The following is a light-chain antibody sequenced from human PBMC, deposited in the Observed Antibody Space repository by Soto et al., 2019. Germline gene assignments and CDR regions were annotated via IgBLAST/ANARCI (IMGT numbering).Light chain of an antibody. Sequence: EIVMTQSPATLSVSPGEGATLSCRASQSVDSSYLAWYHQRPGQAPRLLIYGASSRATGIPGRFSGSGSGTDFTLTISRLEPEDFAVYYCQHFGSSRGTFGHG. J-gene: IGKJ1*01. CDR3: QHFGSSRGT. CDR2: GAS. CDR1: QSVDSSY. V-gene: IGKV3-20*01.